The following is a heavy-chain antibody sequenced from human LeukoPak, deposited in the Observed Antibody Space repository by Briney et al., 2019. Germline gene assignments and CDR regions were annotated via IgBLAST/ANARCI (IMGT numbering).Heavy chain of an antibody. Sequence: GGSLRLSCAASGFIFRRYWMHWVRQDSGKGLVWVSRINSDGSSTSYADSVKGRFTISRDNAKNTLYLQMNSLRAEDTAVYYCARDPPTYYHDISGSYNNSGSAHDAFDIWGQGTMVTVSS. CDR1: GFIFRRYW. CDR3: ARDPPTYYHDISGSYNNSGSAHDAFDI. D-gene: IGHD3-22*01. CDR2: INSDGSST. V-gene: IGHV3-74*01. J-gene: IGHJ3*02.